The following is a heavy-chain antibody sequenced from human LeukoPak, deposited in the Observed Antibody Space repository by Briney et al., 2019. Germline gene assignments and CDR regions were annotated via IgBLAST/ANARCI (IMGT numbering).Heavy chain of an antibody. J-gene: IGHJ6*02. CDR3: ASPNPLRYFGGMDV. CDR2: INTNTGNP. Sequence: RASVKVSCKASGYTFTSYAMNWVRQAPGQGLEWMGWINTNTGNPTYAQGFTGRFVFSLDTSVSTAYLRISSLKAEDTAVYYCASPNPLRYFGGMDVWGQGTTVTVSS. V-gene: IGHV7-4-1*02. D-gene: IGHD3-9*01. CDR1: GYTFTSYA.